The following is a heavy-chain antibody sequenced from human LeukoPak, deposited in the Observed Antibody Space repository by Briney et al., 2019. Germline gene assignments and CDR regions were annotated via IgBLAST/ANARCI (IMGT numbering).Heavy chain of an antibody. CDR2: ISATGGST. D-gene: IGHD2-15*01. CDR3: AKRHCRGGTCYSDSYYLDV. J-gene: IGHJ6*03. CDR1: GFAFSTYA. V-gene: IGHV3-23*01. Sequence: GGSLRLSCAASGFAFSTYAMSWVRQAPGKGLEWVSGISATGGSTYPADSVKGRFTISRDNSKNTLILQMNNLRVEDTALYYCAKRHCRGGTCYSDSYYLDVWGKGTTVTVSS.